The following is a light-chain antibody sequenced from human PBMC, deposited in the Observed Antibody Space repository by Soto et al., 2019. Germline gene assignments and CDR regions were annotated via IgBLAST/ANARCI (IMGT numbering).Light chain of an antibody. J-gene: IGKJ1*01. V-gene: IGKV1-5*03. CDR3: QQYNSYPWT. Sequence: DIQMTQSPSTLSASVGDRVTITCRASQSISSWLAWYQQKPGKVPKLLIYKASRLENGVSSRFSGSGSGTEFTLTISSLQPDDFATYYCQQYNSYPWTFGQGTKVDIK. CDR2: KAS. CDR1: QSISSW.